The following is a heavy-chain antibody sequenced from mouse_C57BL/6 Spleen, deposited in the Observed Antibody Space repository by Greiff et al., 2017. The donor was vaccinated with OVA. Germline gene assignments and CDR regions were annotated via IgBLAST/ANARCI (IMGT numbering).Heavy chain of an antibody. CDR2: IDPSDSYT. CDR3: ARGDAGDY. Sequence: QVQLQQPGAELVMPGASVKLSCKASGYTFTSYWMHWVKQRPGQGLEWIGEIDPSDSYTNYNQKFKGKSTLTVDKSSSTAYMQLSSLTSEDSAVYDCARGDAGDYWGQGTTLTVSS. D-gene: IGHD3-3*01. J-gene: IGHJ2*01. V-gene: IGHV1-69*01. CDR1: GYTFTSYW.